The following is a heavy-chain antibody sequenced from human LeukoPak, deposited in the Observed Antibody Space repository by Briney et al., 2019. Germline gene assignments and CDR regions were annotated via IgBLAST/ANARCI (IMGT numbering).Heavy chain of an antibody. CDR2: ISGSGGST. CDR1: GFTFSSYA. Sequence: GGSLRLSCAASGFTFSSYAMSWVRQAPGKGLEWVSAISGSGGSTYYADSVKGRFTISRDNSKNTLYLQMNSLRAEDTAVYYCAKAQRPKTRVVGATPSHYYYYGMDVWGQGTTVTVSS. J-gene: IGHJ6*02. V-gene: IGHV3-23*01. D-gene: IGHD1-26*01. CDR3: AKAQRPKTRVVGATPSHYYYYGMDV.